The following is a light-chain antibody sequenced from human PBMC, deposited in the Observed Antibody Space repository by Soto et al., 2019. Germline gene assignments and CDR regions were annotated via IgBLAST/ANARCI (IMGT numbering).Light chain of an antibody. V-gene: IGKV1-12*01. Sequence: DIKMTQSPSSGSESGEDRAPINCRASQDISSWLAWYQQKPAKAPKLMIYAAPILQTGVPSRFSGSVSGTDFTLTIISLQPADFAAYYFQQSVSASPWTFGQGTKVDIK. CDR2: AAP. CDR3: QQSVSASPWT. CDR1: QDISSW. J-gene: IGKJ1*01.